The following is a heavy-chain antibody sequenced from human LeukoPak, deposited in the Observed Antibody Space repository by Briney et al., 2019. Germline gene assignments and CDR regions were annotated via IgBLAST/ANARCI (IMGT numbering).Heavy chain of an antibody. J-gene: IGHJ4*02. CDR3: AKDKAQTGAIDY. CDR2: LNRGGDLM. D-gene: IGHD7-27*01. Sequence: VQPGGSLRLSCAASGFSLSRDGMNWVRQAPGKGLEWVSYLNRGGDLMYYADYVKGRFTISRDNAQNSLFLEMNSLRVEDTAVYYCAKDKAQTGAIDYWGQGTLVTVSS. CDR1: GFSLSRDG. V-gene: IGHV3-48*04.